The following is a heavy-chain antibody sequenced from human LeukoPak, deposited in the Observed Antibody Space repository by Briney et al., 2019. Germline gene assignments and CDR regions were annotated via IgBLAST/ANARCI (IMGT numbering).Heavy chain of an antibody. J-gene: IGHJ4*02. CDR2: IYTSGST. V-gene: IGHV4-61*02. D-gene: IGHD2-2*01. CDR1: GGSISSGSYY. CDR3: ARDCSSTSCIDY. Sequence: SQTLSLTCTVSGGSISSGSYYWSWIRQPAGKGLEWIGRIYTSGSTNYNPSLKSRVTMSVDTSKNQFSLKLSSVTAADTAVYYCARDCSSTSCIDYWGQGTLVTVSS.